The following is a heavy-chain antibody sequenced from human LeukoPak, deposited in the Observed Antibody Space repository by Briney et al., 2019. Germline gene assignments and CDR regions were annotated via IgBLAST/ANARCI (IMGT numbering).Heavy chain of an antibody. CDR2: ISYDGSNK. CDR3: ARFVTDY. J-gene: IGHJ4*02. Sequence: GRSLRLSCAAPGFTFSSYAMHWVRQAPGKGLEWVAVISYDGSNKYYADSVKGRFTISRDNSKNTLYLQMNSLRAEDTAVYYCARFVTDYWGQGTLVTVSS. CDR1: GFTFSSYA. V-gene: IGHV3-30*01.